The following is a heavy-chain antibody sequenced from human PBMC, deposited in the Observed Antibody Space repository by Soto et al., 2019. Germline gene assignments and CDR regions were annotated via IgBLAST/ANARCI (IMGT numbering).Heavy chain of an antibody. V-gene: IGHV4-39*01. J-gene: IGHJ4*01. D-gene: IGHD6-13*01. Sequence: PSETLSLTCTVSGDSISSINYYWGWIRQPPGKGLEWIGSIFYSGSAYYNPSLKSRVTIFVDTSKNQFSLEVSSVTAADTGLYYCASRRSSWYYDSWSQGTLVTVSS. CDR1: GDSISSINYY. CDR2: IFYSGSA. CDR3: ASRRSSWYYDS.